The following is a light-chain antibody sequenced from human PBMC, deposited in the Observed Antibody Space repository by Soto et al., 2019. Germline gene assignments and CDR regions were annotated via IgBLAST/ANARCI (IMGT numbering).Light chain of an antibody. CDR1: SSNLGSNT. CDR2: SNN. V-gene: IGLV1-44*01. Sequence: QSVLTQPPSASGTPGQRVTISCSGSSSNLGSNTVNWYQHLPGTAPKLLIYSNNQRPSGVPDRFSGSKSGTSASLAISGLQSEDEADYYCAAWDDSLSGPVFGGGTKVTVL. CDR3: AAWDDSLSGPV. J-gene: IGLJ2*01.